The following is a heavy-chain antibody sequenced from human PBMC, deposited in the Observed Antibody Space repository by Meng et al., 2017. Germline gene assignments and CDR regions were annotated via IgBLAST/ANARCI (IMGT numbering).Heavy chain of an antibody. CDR2: INHSGST. Sequence: VQLTQWGAGLLKPSETLSLTCAVYGGSFSGYYWSWIRQPPGKGLEWIGEINHSGSTNYNPSLKSRVTISVDTSKNQFSLKLSPVTAADTAVYYCARVPTYYYDSSGYYLFDYWGQGTLVTVSS. J-gene: IGHJ4*02. CDR3: ARVPTYYYDSSGYYLFDY. V-gene: IGHV4-34*01. D-gene: IGHD3-22*01. CDR1: GGSFSGYY.